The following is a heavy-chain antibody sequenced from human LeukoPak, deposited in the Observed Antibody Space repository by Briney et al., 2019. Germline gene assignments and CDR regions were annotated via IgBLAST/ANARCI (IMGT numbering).Heavy chain of an antibody. D-gene: IGHD2-15*01. CDR3: ARCPSGGSCYPTK. J-gene: IGHJ4*02. V-gene: IGHV4-59*01. CDR1: GGSISSYY. Sequence: SETLSLTCTVSGGSISSYYWSWIRQPPGKGLEWIGYTYYSGSTNYNPSLKSRVTISVDTSKNQFSLKLSSVTAADTAIYFCARCPSGGSCYPTKWGQGTLVTVSS. CDR2: TYYSGST.